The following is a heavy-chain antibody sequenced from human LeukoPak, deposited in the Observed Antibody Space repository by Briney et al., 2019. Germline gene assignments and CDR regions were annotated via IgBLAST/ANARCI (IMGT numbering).Heavy chain of an antibody. V-gene: IGHV5-51*01. D-gene: IGHD3-16*01. CDR1: GYSFTSYW. Sequence: GESLQISCQGSGYSFTSYWIGWVRQMPGKGLEWMGIIYPGDSDTRYSPSFQGQVTNSADKSISTAYLQWSSLKASDTAMYYCARPPRLSFPAYFDYWGQGTLVTVSS. CDR2: IYPGDSDT. J-gene: IGHJ4*02. CDR3: ARPPRLSFPAYFDY.